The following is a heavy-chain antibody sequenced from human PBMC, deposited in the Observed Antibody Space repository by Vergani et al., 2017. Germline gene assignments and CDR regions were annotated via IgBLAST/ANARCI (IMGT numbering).Heavy chain of an antibody. CDR2: IKQDGSEK. Sequence: VQLVESGGGVVQPGRSLRLSCAASGFTFSSYWMSWVRQAPGKGLEWVANIKQDGSEKYYVDSVKGRFTISRDNAKNSLYLQMNSVRADDTAVNYCAREGRWELLRYFDYWGQGTLVTVSS. J-gene: IGHJ4*02. V-gene: IGHV3-7*03. CDR3: AREGRWELLRYFDY. CDR1: GFTFSSYW. D-gene: IGHD1-26*01.